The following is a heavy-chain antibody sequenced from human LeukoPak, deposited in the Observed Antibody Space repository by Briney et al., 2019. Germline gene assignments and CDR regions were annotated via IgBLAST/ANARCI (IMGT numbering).Heavy chain of an antibody. CDR1: GGSFSGYY. Sequence: SETLSLTCAVYGGSFSGYYWSWIRQPPGKGLEWIGEINHSGSTNYNPSLKSRVTISVDTSKNQFSLKLSSVTAADTAVYYCARHPWVWGSYRYFDYWGQGTLVTVSS. CDR2: INHSGST. V-gene: IGHV4-34*01. J-gene: IGHJ4*02. D-gene: IGHD3-16*02. CDR3: ARHPWVWGSYRYFDY.